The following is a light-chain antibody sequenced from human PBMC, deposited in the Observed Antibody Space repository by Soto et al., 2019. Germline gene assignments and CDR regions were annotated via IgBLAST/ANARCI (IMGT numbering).Light chain of an antibody. Sequence: DIQMTQSPSSLSASVGDRVTITCRASQSISSYLNWYQQKPGKAPKLLIYAASSLQSGVPSRFSGSGSGTDFTLTSSSLQPEDYATYYCQQSYSTLLAFGPGTKVDIK. CDR3: QQSYSTLLA. CDR2: AAS. J-gene: IGKJ3*01. V-gene: IGKV1-39*01. CDR1: QSISSY.